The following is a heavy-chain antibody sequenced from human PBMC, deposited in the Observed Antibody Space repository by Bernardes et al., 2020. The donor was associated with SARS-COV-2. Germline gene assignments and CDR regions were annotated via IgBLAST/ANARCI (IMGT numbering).Heavy chain of an antibody. CDR2: IYYTGSA. D-gene: IGHD5-12*01. V-gene: IGHV4-59*08. CDR3: ARHGNPRGYDYWYYYGLDV. CDR1: GGSISGYF. J-gene: IGHJ6*02. Sequence: SETLSLTCTVSGGSISGYFWSWVRQPPGKGLEYIGYIYYTGSANYSPSLKSLLTMSLDKSKSQFSLKLNSVTAADTAVYYCARHGNPRGYDYWYYYGLDVWGQGTTVTVSS.